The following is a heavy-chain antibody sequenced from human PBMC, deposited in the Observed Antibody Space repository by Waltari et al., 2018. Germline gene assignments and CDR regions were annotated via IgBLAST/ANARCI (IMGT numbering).Heavy chain of an antibody. J-gene: IGHJ6*04. CDR2: MNPNSGNT. CDR1: GYTFTSYD. CDR3: ARDVRSAKTIGMDV. V-gene: IGHV1-8*01. Sequence: QVQLVQSGAEVKKPGASVKGSCKASGYTFTSYDINWVRQATGQGLEWMGWMNPNSGNTGYAQKFQGRVTMTRNTSISTAYMELSSLRSEDTAVYYCARDVRSAKTIGMDVWGKGTTVTVSS.